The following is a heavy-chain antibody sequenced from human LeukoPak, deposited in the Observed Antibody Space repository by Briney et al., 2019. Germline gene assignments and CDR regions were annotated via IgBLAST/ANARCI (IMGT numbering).Heavy chain of an antibody. D-gene: IGHD3-22*01. CDR3: ARDLLYYESSGYYDY. V-gene: IGHV3-48*01. CDR1: GFTFSSYS. CDR2: ISSSSSTI. Sequence: PGGSLRLSCAASGFTFSSYSMNWVRQAPGKGLEWVSYISSSSSTIYYADSVKGRFTISRDNAKKSLYLQMSSLRAEDTAVYYCARDLLYYESSGYYDYWGQGTLVTVSS. J-gene: IGHJ4*02.